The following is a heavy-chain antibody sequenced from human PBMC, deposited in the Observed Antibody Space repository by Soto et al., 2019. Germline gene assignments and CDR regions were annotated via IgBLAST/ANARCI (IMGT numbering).Heavy chain of an antibody. J-gene: IGHJ6*02. CDR3: ARDFYDYVWGSYPNDYYYYYGMDV. V-gene: IGHV1-18*01. Sequence: QVPLVQSGAEVKKPGASVKVSCKASGYTFTSYGISWVRQAPGQGLEWMGWISAYNGNTNYAQKLQGRVTMTTDTSTSTAYMELRSLRADDTAVYYCARDFYDYVWGSYPNDYYYYYGMDVWGQGTTVTVSS. CDR2: ISAYNGNT. CDR1: GYTFTSYG. D-gene: IGHD3-16*02.